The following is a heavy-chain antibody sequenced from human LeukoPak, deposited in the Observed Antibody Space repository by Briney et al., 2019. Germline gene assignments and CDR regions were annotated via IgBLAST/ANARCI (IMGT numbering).Heavy chain of an antibody. CDR2: IYTSGST. D-gene: IGHD6-13*01. J-gene: IGHJ4*02. Sequence: SETLSLTCTVSGGSINSYYWSWIRQPAGKGLEWIGRIYTSGSTNYNLSLKSRVTISVDTSKNQFSLKLSSVTAADTAVYYCARLGYSRDFDYWGQGTLVTVSS. V-gene: IGHV4-4*07. CDR1: GGSINSYY. CDR3: ARLGYSRDFDY.